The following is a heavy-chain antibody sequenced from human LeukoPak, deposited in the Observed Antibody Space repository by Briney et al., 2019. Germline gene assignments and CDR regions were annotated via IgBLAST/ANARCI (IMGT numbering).Heavy chain of an antibody. J-gene: IGHJ2*01. CDR1: HGSIVTPNYF. Sequence: SESLSLTCSVSHGSIVTPNYFWGWIRQPPGKGLEFVASVQHTGFGYKSPSIRSRVAVSTDTSKNQFSLRLESVTAADTAVYYCVRGVSNDWYFDLWGSGTLVSISS. D-gene: IGHD1-1*01. CDR2: VQHTGFG. CDR3: VRGVSNDWYFDL. V-gene: IGHV4-39*07.